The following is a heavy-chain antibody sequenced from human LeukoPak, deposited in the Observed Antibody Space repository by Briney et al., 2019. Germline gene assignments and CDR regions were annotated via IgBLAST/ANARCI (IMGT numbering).Heavy chain of an antibody. CDR3: AKDPPYTSTWPDALDA. CDR1: GYSFTTFG. Sequence: SVKVSCKASGYSFTTFGINWLRQAPGQGLEWMGWINTKTGNPRYDQGFTGRFVFSLDTSVSTAYLEISSLKAEDTAVYFCAKDPPYTSTWPDALDAWGQGTMVTVSS. J-gene: IGHJ3*01. V-gene: IGHV7-4-1*02. CDR2: INTKTGNP. D-gene: IGHD6-13*01.